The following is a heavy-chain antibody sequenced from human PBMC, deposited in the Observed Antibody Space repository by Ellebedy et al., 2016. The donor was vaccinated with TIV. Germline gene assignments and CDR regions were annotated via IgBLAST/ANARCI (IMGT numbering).Heavy chain of an antibody. Sequence: LRLSXTVSSGSMSSYYWSWIRQPPGKGLEWIGYIYDSGSTRYNPSLKSRVSISLDTSKNQFSLILNSVTAADTAVYYCARGGFGVAFDIWGQGTMVTVSS. D-gene: IGHD3-16*01. CDR1: SGSMSSYY. V-gene: IGHV4-59*01. J-gene: IGHJ3*02. CDR2: IYDSGST. CDR3: ARGGFGVAFDI.